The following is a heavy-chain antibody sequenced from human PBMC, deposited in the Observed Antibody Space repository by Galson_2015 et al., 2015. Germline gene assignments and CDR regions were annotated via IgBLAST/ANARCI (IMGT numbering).Heavy chain of an antibody. CDR1: GFTFSSYR. CDR2: ISGNGGST. J-gene: IGHJ4*02. D-gene: IGHD1-7*01. Sequence: SLRLSCAASGFTFSSYRMNWVRQAPGKGLEWVSAISGNGGSTYYADSVKGRFTISRDNSKNTLYLQMNSLRAEDTAVYYCAKAFLYWGTTLYYFDYWGQGTLATVSS. V-gene: IGHV3-23*01. CDR3: AKAFLYWGTTLYYFDY.